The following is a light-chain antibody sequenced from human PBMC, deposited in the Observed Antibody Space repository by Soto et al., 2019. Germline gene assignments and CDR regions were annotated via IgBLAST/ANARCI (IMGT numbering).Light chain of an antibody. CDR1: SSNIGSNT. V-gene: IGLV1-44*01. J-gene: IGLJ3*02. Sequence: QLVLTQAPSASGTPGQRVTISCSGSSSNIGSNTVSWYQQVPGTAPKLLIYSNDQRPSGVPDRFSGSKSGTSASLAIGGLQSEDEADYYCAAWDDSLNGWVFGGGTKLT. CDR3: AAWDDSLNGWV. CDR2: SND.